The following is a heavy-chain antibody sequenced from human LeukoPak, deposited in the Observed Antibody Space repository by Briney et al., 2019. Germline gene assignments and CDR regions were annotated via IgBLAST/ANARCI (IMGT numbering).Heavy chain of an antibody. CDR2: IYTSGTT. V-gene: IGHV4-4*07. CDR3: AREGTYYGPEGADY. Sequence: SETLSLTCTVSGDSISSYYWSWIRQPAGKGLEWIGRIYTSGTTNYNPSLESRVTMSVATSKTQFSLILSSVTAADTAIYYCAREGTYYGPEGADYWGQGTLVTVSS. CDR1: GDSISSYY. D-gene: IGHD1-26*01. J-gene: IGHJ4*02.